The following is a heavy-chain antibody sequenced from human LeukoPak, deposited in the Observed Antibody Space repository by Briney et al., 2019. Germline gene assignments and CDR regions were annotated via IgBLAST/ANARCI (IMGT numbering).Heavy chain of an antibody. CDR3: ARVIAARPGRHFDY. Sequence: SETLSLTCTVSGGSISSYYWSWIRQPPGKGLEWIGNIYYSGSTNYNPSLKSRVTISVDTSKNQFSLKLSSVTAADTAVYYCARVIAARPGRHFDYWGQGTLVTVSS. D-gene: IGHD6-6*01. V-gene: IGHV4-59*01. CDR2: IYYSGST. J-gene: IGHJ4*02. CDR1: GGSISSYY.